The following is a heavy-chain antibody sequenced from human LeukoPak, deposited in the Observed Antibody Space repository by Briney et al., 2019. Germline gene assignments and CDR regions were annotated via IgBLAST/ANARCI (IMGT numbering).Heavy chain of an antibody. CDR2: IYYSGST. Sequence: PSETLSLTCTVSGGSISSGGHYWSWIRQHPGKGLEWIGYIYYSGSTYYNPSLKSRVTISVDTSKNQFSLKLSSVTAADTAVYYCAGTAVAGTGGDYWGQGTLVTVSS. CDR1: GGSISSGGHY. V-gene: IGHV4-31*03. D-gene: IGHD6-19*01. J-gene: IGHJ4*02. CDR3: AGTAVAGTGGDY.